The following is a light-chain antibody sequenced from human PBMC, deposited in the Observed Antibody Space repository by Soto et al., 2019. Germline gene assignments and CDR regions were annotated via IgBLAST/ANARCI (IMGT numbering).Light chain of an antibody. CDR1: QSVLSTSDNRNY. V-gene: IGKV4-1*01. CDR3: QQYYRPLRT. Sequence: DIVMTQSPDSLAVSLGERATVNCKSSQSVLSTSDNRNYLAWYQQKPGQPPKLLIYWASTRGSGVPDRFSGSGSGTDFTLTISSLQAEDVAVYYCQQYYRPLRTFGQGTKVEIK. CDR2: WAS. J-gene: IGKJ1*01.